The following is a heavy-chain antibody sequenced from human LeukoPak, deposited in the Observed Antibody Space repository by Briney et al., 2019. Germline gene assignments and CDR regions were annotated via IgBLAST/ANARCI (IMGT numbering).Heavy chain of an antibody. D-gene: IGHD6-19*01. Sequence: GGSLRLSCAASGFSFITYNMNWVRQAPGKGLEWVSSISSTSSYIYYADSVKGRFTISRDNAKNSLYLQMNSLRAEDTAVYYCAREKVAGTGYWGQGTLVTVSS. J-gene: IGHJ4*02. CDR2: ISSTSSYI. CDR3: AREKVAGTGY. V-gene: IGHV3-21*01. CDR1: GFSFITYN.